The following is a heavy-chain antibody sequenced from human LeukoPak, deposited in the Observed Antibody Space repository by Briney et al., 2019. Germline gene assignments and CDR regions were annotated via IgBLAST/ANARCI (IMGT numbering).Heavy chain of an antibody. CDR3: ARDGLVGEWLTPDYYYYMDV. D-gene: IGHD3-3*01. V-gene: IGHV3-7*01. CDR2: IKQDGSEK. Sequence: GGALRLSCAASGFTFSSYWMSWVRQAPGKGLEWVANIKQDGSEKYYVDSVKGRFTISRDNAKNSLYLQMNSLRAEDTAVYYCARDGLVGEWLTPDYYYYMDVWGKGTTVTVSS. CDR1: GFTFSSYW. J-gene: IGHJ6*03.